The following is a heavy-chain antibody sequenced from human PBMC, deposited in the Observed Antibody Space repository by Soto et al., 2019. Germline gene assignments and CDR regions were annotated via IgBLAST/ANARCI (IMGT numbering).Heavy chain of an antibody. CDR1: GFTFSSYA. V-gene: IGHV3-23*01. CDR2: ISGSGGST. CDR3: AKGPYYDILTPTRRYNWFDP. J-gene: IGHJ5*02. Sequence: GGSLRLSCAASGFTFSSYAMSWVHQAPGKGLEWVSAISGSGGSTYYADSVKGRFTISRDNSKNTLYLQMNSLRAEDTAVYYCAKGPYYDILTPTRRYNWFDPWGQGTLVTVSS. D-gene: IGHD3-9*01.